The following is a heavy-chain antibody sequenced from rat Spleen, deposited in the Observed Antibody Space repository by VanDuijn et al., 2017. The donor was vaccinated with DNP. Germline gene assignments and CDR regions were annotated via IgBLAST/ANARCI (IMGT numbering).Heavy chain of an antibody. Sequence: EVQLVESGGGLVQPGRSLKLSCAVSRITFSDHNMAWVRQAPTKGLEWVASISPSGGSTYYRDSVKGRFTISRDNAKSTLYLQMDSLRSEDTATYYCATEHSYYSGDGFAYWGQGTLVTVSS. J-gene: IGHJ3*01. CDR2: ISPSGGST. CDR1: RITFSDHN. D-gene: IGHD1-1*01. CDR3: ATEHSYYSGDGFAY. V-gene: IGHV5-19*01.